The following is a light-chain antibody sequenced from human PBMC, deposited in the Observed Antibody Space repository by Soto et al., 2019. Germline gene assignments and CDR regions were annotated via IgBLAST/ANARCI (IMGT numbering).Light chain of an antibody. V-gene: IGKV1-5*01. CDR1: QTIRTW. J-gene: IGKJ5*01. CDR3: QQLNSYPIT. Sequence: DIQLTQSPSTLSASVGARVPITCRASQTIRTWLAWYQQKPGKAPKLLIYDASSLQSGVPSRFSGSGSGTEFTLTISSLQPDDFATYYCQQLNSYPITFGQGTRLEIK. CDR2: DAS.